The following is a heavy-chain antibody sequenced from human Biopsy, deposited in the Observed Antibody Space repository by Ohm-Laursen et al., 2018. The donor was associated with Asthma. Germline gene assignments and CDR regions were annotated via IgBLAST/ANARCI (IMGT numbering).Heavy chain of an antibody. Sequence: ATVKISCKASGYTVTRYAINWVRQAPGQGLEWMGWINTNTGNPTYAQGFTGRFAFSLDTSVNTAHLQISSLKAEDTAVYYCARMISYYHEMRAPFFDYWGQGTLVTVSS. CDR2: INTNTGNP. CDR1: GYTVTRYA. CDR3: ARMISYYHEMRAPFFDY. D-gene: IGHD3-22*01. V-gene: IGHV7-4-1*02. J-gene: IGHJ4*02.